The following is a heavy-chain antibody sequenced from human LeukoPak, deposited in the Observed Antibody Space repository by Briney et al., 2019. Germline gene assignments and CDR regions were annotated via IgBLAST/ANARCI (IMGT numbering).Heavy chain of an antibody. V-gene: IGHV4-39*07. Sequence: SETLSLTCTVSGGSISSSSYYWGWIRPPPGKGLEWIGSIYYSGSTYYNPSLNRRVTISVDTSKNQFSLKLSSVTAADTAVYYCAREFSIRYYYYMDVWGKGTTVTVSS. CDR2: IYYSGST. J-gene: IGHJ6*03. CDR1: GGSISSSSYY. CDR3: AREFSIRYYYYMDV.